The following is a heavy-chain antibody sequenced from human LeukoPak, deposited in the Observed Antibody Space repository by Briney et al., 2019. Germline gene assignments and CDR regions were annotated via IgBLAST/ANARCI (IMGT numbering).Heavy chain of an antibody. J-gene: IGHJ6*03. CDR3: AKDARWAYGDPYYYYYYYMDV. V-gene: IGHV3-7*01. CDR1: GFTFSSYW. Sequence: PGGSLRLSCAASGFTFSSYWMTWVRQAPGKGLEWVANIKQDGSEKYYVGSVKGRFTISRDNAKNSLYLQMNSLRAEDTAVYYCAKDARWAYGDPYYYYYYYMDVWGKGTTVTISS. D-gene: IGHD4-17*01. CDR2: IKQDGSEK.